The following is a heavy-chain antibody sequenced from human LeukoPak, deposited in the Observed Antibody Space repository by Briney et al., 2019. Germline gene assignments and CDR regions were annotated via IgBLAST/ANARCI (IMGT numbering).Heavy chain of an antibody. V-gene: IGHV3-23*01. CDR3: AREGSGWYYMDV. J-gene: IGHJ6*03. CDR1: GFTFSSYA. Sequence: GGSLRLSCAASGFTFSSYAMNWVRQAPGKGLEWVSAITGSGGRTYYADSVKGRFTISRENAKNSLYLQMNSLRAGDTAVYYCAREGSGWYYMDVWGKGTTVTISS. CDR2: ITGSGGRT. D-gene: IGHD6-19*01.